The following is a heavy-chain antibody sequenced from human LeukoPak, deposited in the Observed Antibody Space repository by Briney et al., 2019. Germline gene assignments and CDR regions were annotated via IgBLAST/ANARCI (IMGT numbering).Heavy chain of an antibody. V-gene: IGHV1-69*13. CDR2: IIPIFGTA. CDR1: GGTFSSYA. J-gene: IGHJ4*01. Sequence: GASVKVSCKASGGTFSSYAISWVRQAPGQGLEWMGGIIPIFGTANYAQEFQGRVTITADESASTAYMELSSLRSEDTAVYYCAGEVDTAMKYWGQGTLVTVSS. CDR3: AGEVDTAMKY. D-gene: IGHD5-18*01.